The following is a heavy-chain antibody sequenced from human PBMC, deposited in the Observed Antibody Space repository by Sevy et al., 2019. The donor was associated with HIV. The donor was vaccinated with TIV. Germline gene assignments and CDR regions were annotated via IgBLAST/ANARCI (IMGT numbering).Heavy chain of an antibody. D-gene: IGHD3-10*01. CDR3: ARHSHGSGTYYVPFDS. J-gene: IGHJ4*02. V-gene: IGHV4-38-2*01. CDR1: GYSITSGYL. CDR2: VFHSGST. Sequence: SETLSLTCAVSGYSITSGYLWGWIRQPRGKGLEWIGRVFHSGSTYYNPSLNSRVIISVDTSKNQFSLKLNSVTAADTAVYYCARHSHGSGTYYVPFDSWGQGTLVTVSS.